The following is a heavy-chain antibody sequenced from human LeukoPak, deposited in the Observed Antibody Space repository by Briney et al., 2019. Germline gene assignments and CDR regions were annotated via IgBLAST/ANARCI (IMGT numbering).Heavy chain of an antibody. V-gene: IGHV4-59*01. CDR3: ARGQLVPETYFGY. CDR2: IYYSGST. CDR1: GGSISSYY. D-gene: IGHD6-6*01. Sequence: PSETLSLTCTVSGGSISSYYWSWIRQPPGKGLEWIGYIYYSGSTNYNPSLKSRVTISVDTSKNQFSLKLSSVTAADTAVYYCARGQLVPETYFGYWGQGTLVTVSS. J-gene: IGHJ4*02.